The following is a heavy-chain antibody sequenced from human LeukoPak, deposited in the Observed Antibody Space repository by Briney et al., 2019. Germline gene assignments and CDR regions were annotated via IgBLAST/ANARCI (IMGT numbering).Heavy chain of an antibody. Sequence: ASVKVSCKASGYTFTSYAMHWVRQAPGQRLEWMGWINAGNGNTKYSQKFQGRVTITRDTSAGTAYMELSSLRSEDTAVYYCTRGKLDYGSGSYYKGYYYYGMDVWGKGTTVTVSS. J-gene: IGHJ6*04. V-gene: IGHV1-3*01. CDR1: GYTFTSYA. D-gene: IGHD3-10*01. CDR3: TRGKLDYGSGSYYKGYYYYGMDV. CDR2: INAGNGNT.